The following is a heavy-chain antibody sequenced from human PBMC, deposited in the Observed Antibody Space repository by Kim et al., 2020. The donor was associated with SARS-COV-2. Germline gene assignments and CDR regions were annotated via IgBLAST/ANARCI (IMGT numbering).Heavy chain of an antibody. Sequence: SETLSLTCTVSGGSISNYYWNWIRQPAGKGLEWIGRIYTSGSTNYNPSLKSRVTMSVDTSKNQFSLKLSSVTAADTAVYYCARELLWWNFDLWGRGTLVTVSS. J-gene: IGHJ2*01. CDR1: GGSISNYY. CDR2: IYTSGST. CDR3: ARELLWWNFDL. D-gene: IGHD3-10*01. V-gene: IGHV4-4*07.